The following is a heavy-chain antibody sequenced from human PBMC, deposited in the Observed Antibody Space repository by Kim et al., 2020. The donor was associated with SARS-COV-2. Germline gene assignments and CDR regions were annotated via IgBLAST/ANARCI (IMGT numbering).Heavy chain of an antibody. CDR3: ATQEPGDSGSYYFDY. J-gene: IGHJ4*02. V-gene: IGHV4-59*08. CDR2: IYYSGST. D-gene: IGHD1-26*01. CDR1: GGSISSYY. Sequence: SETLSLTCTVSGGSISSYYWSWIRQPPGKGLEWIGYIYYSGSTNYNPSLKSRVTISVDTSKNQFSLKLSSVTAADTAVYYCATQEPGDSGSYYFDYWGQGTLVTVSS.